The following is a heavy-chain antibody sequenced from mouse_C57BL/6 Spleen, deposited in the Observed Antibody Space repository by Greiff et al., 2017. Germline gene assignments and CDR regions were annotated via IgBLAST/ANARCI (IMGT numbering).Heavy chain of an antibody. J-gene: IGHJ1*03. CDR1: GYTFTSYW. CDR2: IDPSDSYT. CDR3: TRGGLPLEG. D-gene: IGHD1-1*02. V-gene: IGHV1-50*01. Sequence: QVQLQQPGAELVKPGASVKLSCKASGYTFTSYWMHWVKQRPGQGLEWIGDIDPSDSYTNYNQKFKGKATLTVDTSSSTAYLQLSSLTSEDSAVYCGTRGGLPLEGWGTGTTVTVSA.